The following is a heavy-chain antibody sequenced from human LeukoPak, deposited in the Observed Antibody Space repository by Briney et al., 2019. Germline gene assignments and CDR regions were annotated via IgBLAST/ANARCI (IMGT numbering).Heavy chain of an antibody. CDR2: IWFDGSNK. J-gene: IGHJ4*02. D-gene: IGHD3-22*01. CDR3: ARPDYDSSGYADY. Sequence: GRSLRLSCAASGFTFSSYGMHWVRQAPGKGLGWVAVIWFDGSNKYYADSVKGRFTISRDNSKNTLYLQMSSLRGEDTAVYYCARPDYDSSGYADYWGQGTLVTVSS. V-gene: IGHV3-33*01. CDR1: GFTFSSYG.